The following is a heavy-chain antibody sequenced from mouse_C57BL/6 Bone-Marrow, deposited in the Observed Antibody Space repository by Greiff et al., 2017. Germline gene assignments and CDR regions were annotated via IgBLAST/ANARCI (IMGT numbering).Heavy chain of an antibody. D-gene: IGHD3-2*01. CDR1: GYTFTSYW. V-gene: IGHV1-69*01. J-gene: IGHJ4*01. CDR3: AVDRGYAMDY. CDR2: IDPSDSYT. Sequence: QVQLQQPGAELVMPGASVKLSCKASGYTFTSYWMHWVKQRPGQGLEWIGEIDPSDSYTNYNQKFKGKSTLTVDKSSSTAYMQLSRLTSEDSAVYYCAVDRGYAMDYWGRGTSVTVSS.